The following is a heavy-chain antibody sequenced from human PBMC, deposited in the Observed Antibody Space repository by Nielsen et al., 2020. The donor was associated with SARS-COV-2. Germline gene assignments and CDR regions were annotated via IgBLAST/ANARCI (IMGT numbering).Heavy chain of an antibody. D-gene: IGHD1-26*01. J-gene: IGHJ4*02. CDR2: IYYSGST. CDR1: GGSISSSSYY. CDR3: ARAVGFDY. V-gene: IGHV4-39*01. Sequence: SETLSLTCTVSGGSISSSSYYWGWIRQPPGKGLEWIGSIYYSGSTYYNPSLKSRVTISVDTSKNQFSLKLSSVTAADTAVYYCARAVGFDYWGQGTLVTVSS.